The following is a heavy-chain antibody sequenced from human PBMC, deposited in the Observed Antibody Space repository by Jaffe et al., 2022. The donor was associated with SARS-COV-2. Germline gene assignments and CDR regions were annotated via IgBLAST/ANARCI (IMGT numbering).Heavy chain of an antibody. CDR1: GFTFSSYG. J-gene: IGHJ4*02. D-gene: IGHD3-3*01. CDR3: AKGGRFLEWSIDY. V-gene: IGHV3-30*18. CDR2: ISYDGSNK. Sequence: QVQLVESGGGVVQPGRSLRLSCAASGFTFSSYGMHWVRQAPGKGLEWVAVISYDGSNKYYADSVKGRFTISRDNSKNTLYLQMNSLRAEDTAVYYCAKGGRFLEWSIDYWGQGTLVTVSS.